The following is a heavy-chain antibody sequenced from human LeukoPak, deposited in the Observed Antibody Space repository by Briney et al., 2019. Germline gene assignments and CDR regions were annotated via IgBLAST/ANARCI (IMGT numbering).Heavy chain of an antibody. D-gene: IGHD2-2*01. CDR3: ARSGSRVPAALLDP. CDR1: GGSFSGYY. J-gene: IGHJ5*02. Sequence: PSETLSLTCAVYGGSFSGYYWSWIRQPPGKGLEWIGEINHSGSTNYNPSLKSRVTISVDTSKNQFSLKLSSVTAADTAVYYCARSGSRVPAALLDPWGQGTLVTVSS. CDR2: INHSGST. V-gene: IGHV4-34*01.